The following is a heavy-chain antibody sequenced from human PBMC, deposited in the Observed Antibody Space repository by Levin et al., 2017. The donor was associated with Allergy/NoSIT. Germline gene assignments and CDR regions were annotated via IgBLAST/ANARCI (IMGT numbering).Heavy chain of an antibody. CDR1: GFTFSSYA. V-gene: IGHV3-30-3*01. D-gene: IGHD3-10*01. Sequence: PGGSLRLSCAASGFTFSSYAMHWVRQAPGKGLEWVAVISYDGSNKYYADSVKGRFTISRDNSKNTLYLQMNSLRAEDTAVYYCARDRYYGSGPFDYWGQGTLVTVSS. J-gene: IGHJ4*02. CDR3: ARDRYYGSGPFDY. CDR2: ISYDGSNK.